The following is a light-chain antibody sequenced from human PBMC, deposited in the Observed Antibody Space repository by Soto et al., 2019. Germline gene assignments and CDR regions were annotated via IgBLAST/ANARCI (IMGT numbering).Light chain of an antibody. CDR2: GAS. CDR1: QSVSSN. CDR3: HQYGSSPPYT. Sequence: EIVMTQSPATLSVSPGERATLSCRASQSVSSNLAWYQQKPGQPPRLLIYGASTRATGIPARFSGSGSGTEFTLTIDSLQSEDFAVYYCHQYGSSPPYTFGQGTKLEIK. J-gene: IGKJ2*01. V-gene: IGKV3-15*01.